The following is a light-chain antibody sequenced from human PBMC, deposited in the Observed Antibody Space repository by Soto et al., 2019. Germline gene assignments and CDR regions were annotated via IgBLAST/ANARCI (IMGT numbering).Light chain of an antibody. Sequence: EIVLTQSPGTLSLSPGERATLSCRSSPSVSSNYLAWYQQKPGQAPRLLIYDVSSKATGIPDRFSGSGSGTDFTLTISRLEPVDFAVYYCQQYGISPTFGQGTKVEIK. J-gene: IGKJ1*01. V-gene: IGKV3-20*01. CDR1: PSVSSNY. CDR2: DVS. CDR3: QQYGISPT.